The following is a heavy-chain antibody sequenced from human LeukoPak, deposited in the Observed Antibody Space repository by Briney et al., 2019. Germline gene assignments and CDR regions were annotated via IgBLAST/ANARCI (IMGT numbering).Heavy chain of an antibody. J-gene: IGHJ4*02. V-gene: IGHV4-4*07. CDR3: ARGTSCGSKCFFDY. D-gene: IGHD2-21*01. CDR1: GGSISGYY. Sequence: SETLSLTCKVSGGSISGYYWSWVRQPAGKGLEWIGRLDSSGSTNYNSSLKSRVTMSIDRSQFSLRLTSVTAADTAIYYCARGTSCGSKCFFDYWGQGILVTVSS. CDR2: LDSSGST.